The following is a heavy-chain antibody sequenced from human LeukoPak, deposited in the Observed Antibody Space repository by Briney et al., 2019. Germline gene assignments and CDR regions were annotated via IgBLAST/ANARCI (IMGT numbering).Heavy chain of an antibody. D-gene: IGHD3-10*01. CDR2: INQDGSGK. CDR1: GFTFSNYW. Sequence: GGSLRLSCAASGFTFSNYWMTWVGQSPGKGLEWVAIINQDGSGKYYVDSVKGRFTISRDNAKNSLYLQMSSLRAADTAVYYCARGGHRQKEFWGQGTLVTVSS. V-gene: IGHV3-7*01. CDR3: ARGGHRQKEF. J-gene: IGHJ4*02.